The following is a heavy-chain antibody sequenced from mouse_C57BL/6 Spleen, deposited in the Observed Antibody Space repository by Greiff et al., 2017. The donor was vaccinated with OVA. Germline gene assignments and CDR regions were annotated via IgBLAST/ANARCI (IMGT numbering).Heavy chain of an antibody. Sequence: VQLQQSGPELVKPGASVKISCKASGYSFTGYYMNWVKQSPAKSLEWIGEINPSTGGTTYNQKFKAKATLTVDKSSSTAYMQLKSLTSEDSAVYYCARSHEGLRGYFDYWGQGTTLTVSS. J-gene: IGHJ2*01. V-gene: IGHV1-42*01. D-gene: IGHD2-4*01. CDR1: GYSFTGYY. CDR2: INPSTGGT. CDR3: ARSHEGLRGYFDY.